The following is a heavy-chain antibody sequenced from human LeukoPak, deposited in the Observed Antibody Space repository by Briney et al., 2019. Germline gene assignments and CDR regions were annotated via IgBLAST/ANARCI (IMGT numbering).Heavy chain of an antibody. CDR3: ARETYYYDSSGYYYPGGFDY. CDR2: ISGSGYTI. J-gene: IGHJ4*02. CDR1: GFIFSSSE. Sequence: GGSLRLSCAASGFIFSSSEMNWVRQAPGKGLEWVSYISGSGYTIYYADSVKGRFTMSRDNAKNSLYLQMNSLRAEDTAVYYCARETYYYDSSGYYYPGGFDYWGQGTLVTVSS. D-gene: IGHD3-22*01. V-gene: IGHV3-48*03.